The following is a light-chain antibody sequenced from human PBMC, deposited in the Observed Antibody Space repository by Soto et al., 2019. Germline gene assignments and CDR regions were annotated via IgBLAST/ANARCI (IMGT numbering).Light chain of an antibody. CDR3: QQYSKWPLT. CDR2: GAS. CDR1: QGVRSD. V-gene: IGKV3-15*01. Sequence: EIAMTQSPDTLSVSPGYRATLSCRASQGVRSDLAWYQQKAGQSPRLLIYGASTRAAETPARFSGSGSETEFTLTISSLQSEDFAVYYCQQYSKWPLTFGGGTKGDIK. J-gene: IGKJ4*01.